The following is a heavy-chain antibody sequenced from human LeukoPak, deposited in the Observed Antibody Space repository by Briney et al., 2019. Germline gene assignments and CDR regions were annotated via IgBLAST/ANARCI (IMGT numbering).Heavy chain of an antibody. D-gene: IGHD6-13*01. Sequence: GRSLRLSCAASGFTFSSYAMSWVRQAPGKGLEWVSAISGSGGSTYYADSVKGRFTISRDNSKNTLYLQMNSLRAEDTAVYYCAKGPLSSWYYFDYWGQGTLVTVSS. J-gene: IGHJ4*02. CDR3: AKGPLSSWYYFDY. CDR2: ISGSGGST. V-gene: IGHV3-23*01. CDR1: GFTFSSYA.